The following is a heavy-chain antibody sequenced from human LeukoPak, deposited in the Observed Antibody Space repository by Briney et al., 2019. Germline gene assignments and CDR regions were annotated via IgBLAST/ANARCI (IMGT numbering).Heavy chain of an antibody. CDR3: AGMQWPVSRFDY. CDR2: TNDNGGGL. D-gene: IGHD6-19*01. Sequence: QPGGSLRLSCAASGFTFSSYAMSWVRQAPGKGLEWVSSTNDNGGGLYYADSVKGRFTISRDNSKNTLYLQMNSLRAEDTAVYYCAGMQWPVSRFDYWGQGTLVTVSS. CDR1: GFTFSSYA. V-gene: IGHV3-23*01. J-gene: IGHJ4*02.